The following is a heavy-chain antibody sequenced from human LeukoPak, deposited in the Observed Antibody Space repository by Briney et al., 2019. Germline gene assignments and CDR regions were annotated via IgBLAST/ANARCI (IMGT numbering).Heavy chain of an antibody. J-gene: IGHJ4*02. CDR3: ARDNVWGSYRYIDY. CDR2: IYYSGST. CDR1: GGSISSYY. D-gene: IGHD3-16*02. V-gene: IGHV4-59*12. Sequence: PSETLSLTCTVSGGSISSYYWSWIRQPPGKGLEWIGYIYYSGSTNYNPSLKSRVTISVDTSKNQFSLKLSSVTAADTAVYYCARDNVWGSYRYIDYWGQGTLVTVSS.